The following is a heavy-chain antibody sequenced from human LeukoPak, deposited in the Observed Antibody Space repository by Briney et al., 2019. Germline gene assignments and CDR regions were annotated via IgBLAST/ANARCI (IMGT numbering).Heavy chain of an antibody. CDR2: ISSDGTTT. V-gene: IGHV3-74*01. Sequence: GGSLRLSCAASGFTFSNYWMHWVRQAPGKGLVWVSRISSDGTTTDYADFVKGRFTISRDNSKNTLYLQMNSLRAEDTAVYYCAKDRTMVRGIIASWGQGTLVTVSS. D-gene: IGHD3-10*01. CDR3: AKDRTMVRGIIAS. J-gene: IGHJ4*02. CDR1: GFTFSNYW.